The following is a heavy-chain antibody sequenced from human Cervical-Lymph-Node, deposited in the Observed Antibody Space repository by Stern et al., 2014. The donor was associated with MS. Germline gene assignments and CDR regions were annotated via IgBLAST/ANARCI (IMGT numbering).Heavy chain of an antibody. CDR2: LSWNSGSI. Sequence: EVQLVESGGGLVQPGRSLRLSCAASGFTFDDYAMHWVRQAPGKGLEWVSGLSWNSGSIGYADSVKGRFTISRDNAKNSLYLQMNSLRAEDTALYYCAKDMGLYYYYYGMDVWGQGTTVTVSS. J-gene: IGHJ6*02. CDR3: AKDMGLYYYYYGMDV. V-gene: IGHV3-9*01. D-gene: IGHD1-26*01. CDR1: GFTFDDYA.